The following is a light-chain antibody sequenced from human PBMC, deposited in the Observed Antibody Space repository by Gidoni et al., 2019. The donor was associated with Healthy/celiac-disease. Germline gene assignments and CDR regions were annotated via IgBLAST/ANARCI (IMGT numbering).Light chain of an antibody. Sequence: PGQSITISCTGTSSDVGGYNYVSWYQQHPGKAPKLMIYDVSNRPSGVSNRFSGSKSGNTASLTISGLQAEDEADYYCSSYTSSSTLDVFGTGTKVTVL. CDR2: DVS. J-gene: IGLJ1*01. CDR3: SSYTSSSTLDV. V-gene: IGLV2-14*04. CDR1: SSDVGGYNY.